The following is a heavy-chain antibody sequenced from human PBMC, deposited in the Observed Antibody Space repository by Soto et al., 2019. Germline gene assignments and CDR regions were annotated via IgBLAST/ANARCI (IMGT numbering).Heavy chain of an antibody. Sequence: GGSLRLSCAASGFTVSSKYMNWVRQAPGKGLEWVSIIWSAGLTYYADSVRGRFTIPRDNSKNTLYLQMNNLRAEDSAIYYCARELPPDLWGQGTLVTVSS. J-gene: IGHJ5*02. V-gene: IGHV3-53*01. D-gene: IGHD2-15*01. CDR3: ARELPPDL. CDR2: IWSAGLT. CDR1: GFTVSSKY.